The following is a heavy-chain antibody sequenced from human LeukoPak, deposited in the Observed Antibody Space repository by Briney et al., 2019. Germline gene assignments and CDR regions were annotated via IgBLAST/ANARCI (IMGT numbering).Heavy chain of an antibody. D-gene: IGHD2-2*01. CDR2: ISGSGSST. J-gene: IGHJ3*02. CDR1: GFTFTTYA. CDR3: AKGYCSSSSCYSYAFDI. V-gene: IGHV3-23*01. Sequence: GGSLRLSCAASGFTFTTYAMSWVRQAPGKGLEWVSAISGSGSSTYYADSVKGRFTISRDNSKNTLFLQMNSLRAEDTAVYYCAKGYCSSSSCYSYAFDIWGQGTVVTVSS.